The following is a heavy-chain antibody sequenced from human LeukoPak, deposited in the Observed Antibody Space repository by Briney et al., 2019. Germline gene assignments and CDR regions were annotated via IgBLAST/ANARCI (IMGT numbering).Heavy chain of an antibody. D-gene: IGHD3-22*01. J-gene: IGHJ4*02. CDR1: GLTLGGYW. V-gene: IGHV3-7*01. CDR3: TTDDSTF. CDR2: LKNDGREK. Sequence: GGSLRLSCAASGLTLGGYWMSWVRQAPGKGLEWVATLKNDGREKFYVDSVKGRFTISRDSVKNSLSLQMDSLSAEDTAVYYCTTDDSTFWGQGTLVTVSS.